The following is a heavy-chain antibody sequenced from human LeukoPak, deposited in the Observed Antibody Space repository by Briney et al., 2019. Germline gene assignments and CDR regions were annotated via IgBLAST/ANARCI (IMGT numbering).Heavy chain of an antibody. D-gene: IGHD3-22*01. Sequence: GGSLRLSCAASGFTFSSYSMNWVRQAPGKGLEWVSSISSSSGYIYYADSVKGRFTISRDNAKNSLYLQMNSLRAEDTAVYYCARDRSYYDSSGYYKDWGQGTLVTVSS. CDR2: ISSSSGYI. CDR1: GFTFSSYS. J-gene: IGHJ4*02. V-gene: IGHV3-21*01. CDR3: ARDRSYYDSSGYYKD.